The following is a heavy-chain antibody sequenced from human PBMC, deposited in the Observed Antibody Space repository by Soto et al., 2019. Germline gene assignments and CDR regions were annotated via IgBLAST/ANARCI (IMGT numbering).Heavy chain of an antibody. Sequence: QVQLQQWGAGLLKPSETLSLTCAVYGGSFSGYYWSWIRQPPGKGLEWIGEINHSGSTNYNPSLKSRVTSSVETSKNQFSLKLSSVTAADTAVYYCARGSYERYFYWLTYNWFDPWGQGTLVTVSS. CDR2: INHSGST. CDR3: ARGSYERYFYWLTYNWFDP. J-gene: IGHJ5*02. D-gene: IGHD3-9*01. V-gene: IGHV4-34*01. CDR1: GGSFSGYY.